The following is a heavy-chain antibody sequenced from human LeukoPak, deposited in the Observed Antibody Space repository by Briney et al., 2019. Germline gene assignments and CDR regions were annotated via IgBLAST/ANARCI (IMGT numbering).Heavy chain of an antibody. V-gene: IGHV1-58*02. CDR3: AACPGILTGYYSLDY. CDR1: GFTFTSSA. J-gene: IGHJ4*02. CDR2: IVVGSGNT. D-gene: IGHD3-9*01. Sequence: SVKVSCKASGFTFTSSAMQWVRQARGQRLEWIGWIVVGSGNTNYAQKFQGRVTITRDMSTSTAYMELSSLRSEDTAVYYCAACPGILTGYYSLDYWGQGTLVTVSS.